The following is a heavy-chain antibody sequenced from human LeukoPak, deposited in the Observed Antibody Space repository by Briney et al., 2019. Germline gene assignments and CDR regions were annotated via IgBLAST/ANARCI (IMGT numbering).Heavy chain of an antibody. CDR2: ISSSSSYI. D-gene: IGHD3-10*01. Sequence: GGSLRLSCAASGFTLSTHAMSWVRQAPGKGLEWVSSISSSSSYIYYADSVKGRFTISRDNAKNSLYLQMNSLRAEDTAVYYCAGLWFGDRPPFDYWGQGTLVTVSS. V-gene: IGHV3-21*01. CDR3: AGLWFGDRPPFDY. CDR1: GFTLSTHA. J-gene: IGHJ4*02.